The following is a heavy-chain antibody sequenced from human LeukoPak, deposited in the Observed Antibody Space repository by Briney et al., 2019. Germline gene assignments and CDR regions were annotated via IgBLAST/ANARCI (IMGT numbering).Heavy chain of an antibody. V-gene: IGHV1-2*02. Sequence: GASVKVSCKASGYTFTGYYMHWGRQAPGQRLEWMGWINPNSGGTNYAKKFQGRVTMTRDTSIRTAYMELSRLRSDDTAVYYCARDTVNHYYYYMDVWGKGTTVTVSS. CDR1: GYTFTGYY. CDR3: ARDTVNHYYYYMDV. D-gene: IGHD4-11*01. CDR2: INPNSGGT. J-gene: IGHJ6*03.